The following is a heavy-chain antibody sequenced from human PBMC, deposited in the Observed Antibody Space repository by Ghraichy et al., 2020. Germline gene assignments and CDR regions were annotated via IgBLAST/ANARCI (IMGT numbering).Heavy chain of an antibody. CDR1: GGSISSSSYY. Sequence: SETLSLTCTVSGGSISSSSYYWGWIRQPPGKGLEWIGSIYYSGSTYYNPSLKSRVTISVDTSKNQFSLKLSSVTAADTAVYYCARVPSVPNAFDIWGQGTMVTVSS. J-gene: IGHJ3*02. D-gene: IGHD3-10*02. V-gene: IGHV4-39*07. CDR3: ARVPSVPNAFDI. CDR2: IYYSGST.